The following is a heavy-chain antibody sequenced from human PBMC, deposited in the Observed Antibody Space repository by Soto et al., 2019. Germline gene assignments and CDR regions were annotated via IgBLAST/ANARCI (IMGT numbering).Heavy chain of an antibody. CDR2: IYYTGGT. CDR1: GGSVDSADFY. Sequence: SETLSLTCTVSGGSVDSADFYWSWIRQPPGKGLEWIGYIYYTGGTSYNPSLKSRVTISIDTSKNQFSLKLSSVTAADTAIYYCARGPHIGFDPWGQGTLVTVSS. V-gene: IGHV4-61*08. J-gene: IGHJ5*02. CDR3: ARGPHIGFDP.